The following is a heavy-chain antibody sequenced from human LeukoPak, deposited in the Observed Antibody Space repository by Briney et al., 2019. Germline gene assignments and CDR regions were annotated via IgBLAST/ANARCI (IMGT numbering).Heavy chain of an antibody. Sequence: SETVSLTCAVYGWSFSGYYWSWIRQPPGKGLEWIGEINHSGSTNYNPSLKSRVTISVDTSKNQFSLKLSSVTAADTAVYYCAREVWYYDSSGYFDYFDYWGQGTLVTVSS. V-gene: IGHV4-34*01. J-gene: IGHJ4*02. CDR3: AREVWYYDSSGYFDYFDY. D-gene: IGHD3-22*01. CDR1: GWSFSGYY. CDR2: INHSGST.